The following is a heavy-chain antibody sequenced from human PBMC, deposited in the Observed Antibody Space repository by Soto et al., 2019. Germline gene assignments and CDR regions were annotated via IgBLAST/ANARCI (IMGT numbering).Heavy chain of an antibody. CDR2: LRFTGLN. CDR1: GGSITGYC. D-gene: IGHD2-8*01. J-gene: IGHJ4*02. CDR3: AKWANAWHTFEF. Sequence: SETLSLTCSVSGGSITGYCWNWVRQLTEIGLEWIGYLRFTGLNGYNTSLNSRGTISLYTSMIQFSLHLMSVTFTVMAMYFCAKWANAWHTFEFWGQGTPVTGSS. V-gene: IGHV4-59*01.